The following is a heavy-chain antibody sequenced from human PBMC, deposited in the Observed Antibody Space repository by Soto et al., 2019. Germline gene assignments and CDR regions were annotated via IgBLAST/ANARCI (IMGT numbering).Heavy chain of an antibody. D-gene: IGHD3-3*01. J-gene: IGHJ3*02. CDR2: INPATGAA. CDR1: GYPVTAYY. Sequence: QLHLVQSGAVVKKPGASVTVSCSASGYPVTAYYMHWVRQAPGRGLEWMGGINPATGAAKYTQTFQGRVTMTRDTSTGTVFMELGGLTSGDTAGFYCARGGGVGVAGSAAFDMWGQGTLVTVSS. CDR3: ARGGGVGVAGSAAFDM. V-gene: IGHV1-2*02.